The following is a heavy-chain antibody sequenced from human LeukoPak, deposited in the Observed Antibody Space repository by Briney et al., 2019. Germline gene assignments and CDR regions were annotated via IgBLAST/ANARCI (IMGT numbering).Heavy chain of an antibody. Sequence: SATLSLTCAVYGGSFSGYYWSWIRQPPGKGLEWIGYIYYSGSTNYNPSLKSRVTISVDTSKNQFSLNLSSVTAADTAMYYCARDRSPEGYYDSSHWDYYHGMDVWGQGTTVTVSS. J-gene: IGHJ6*02. CDR3: ARDRSPEGYYDSSHWDYYHGMDV. V-gene: IGHV4-59*01. CDR1: GGSFSGYY. CDR2: IYYSGST. D-gene: IGHD3-22*01.